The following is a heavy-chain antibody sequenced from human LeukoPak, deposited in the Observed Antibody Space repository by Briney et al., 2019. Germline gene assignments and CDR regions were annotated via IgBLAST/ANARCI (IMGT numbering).Heavy chain of an antibody. D-gene: IGHD2-15*01. J-gene: IGHJ6*03. Sequence: GGSLRLSCAASGFTFSRYEMHWVRQAPGKGLEWVAYISNSCSNKYYADSVKGRFTISRDNAKNTLYLQMNSLRAEDTAVYYFAIGTCATRCYYYMYVSGEGNTVSVSS. CDR3: AIGTCATRCYYYMYV. CDR1: GFTFSRYE. CDR2: ISNSCSNK. V-gene: IGHV3-30*02.